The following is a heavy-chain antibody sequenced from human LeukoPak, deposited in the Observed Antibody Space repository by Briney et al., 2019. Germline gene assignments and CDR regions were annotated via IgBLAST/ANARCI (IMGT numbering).Heavy chain of an antibody. CDR3: AKDLSSSWFEGLDN. D-gene: IGHD6-13*01. J-gene: IGHJ4*02. CDR1: GFTLSTYG. V-gene: IGHV3-33*06. CDR2: IWNDGSNK. Sequence: GRSLRLSCAASGFTLSTYGMYWVRQAPGKGLEWVAVIWNDGSNKHYADSVKGRFTISRDNPKNTLDLQMNSLRAEDTAVYYCAKDLSSSWFEGLDNWGQGTLVTVSS.